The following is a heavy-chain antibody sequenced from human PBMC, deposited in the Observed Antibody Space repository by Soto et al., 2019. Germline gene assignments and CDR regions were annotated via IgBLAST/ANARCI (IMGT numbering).Heavy chain of an antibody. J-gene: IGHJ6*02. CDR3: ALPQRGAAAASGGYYYYGMDV. CDR1: GGTFSSYA. D-gene: IGHD6-13*01. CDR2: IIPIFGTA. Sequence: QVQLVQSGAEVKKPGSSVKVSCKASGGTFSSYAISWVRQAPGQGLEWMGGIIPIFGTANYAQKFQGRVTITADESTSTAYMELSSLRSEDTAVYYCALPQRGAAAASGGYYYYGMDVWGQGTTVTVSS. V-gene: IGHV1-69*01.